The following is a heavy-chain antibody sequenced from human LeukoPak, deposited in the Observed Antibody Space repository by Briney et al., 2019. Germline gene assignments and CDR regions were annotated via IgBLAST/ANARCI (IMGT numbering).Heavy chain of an antibody. CDR3: ARVGVGTVTTWDY. CDR1: GFTFSNYE. Sequence: GGSLRLSCAASGFTFSNYEMNWVRQAPGKGLEGVSYISLSGTTIYYADSVKGRFTISRDNAKNSLYLQMNSLRAEDTAVYYCARVGVGTVTTWDYWGQGTLVTVSS. V-gene: IGHV3-48*03. CDR2: ISLSGTTI. D-gene: IGHD4-17*01. J-gene: IGHJ4*02.